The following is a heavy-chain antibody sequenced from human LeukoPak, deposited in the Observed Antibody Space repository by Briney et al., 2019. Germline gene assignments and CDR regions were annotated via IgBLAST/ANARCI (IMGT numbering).Heavy chain of an antibody. CDR2: ISAYNGNT. Sequence: ASVKVSCKASGYTFTSYGISWVRQAPGQGLEWMGWISAYNGNTNYAQKLQGRVTMTTDTSTSTAYMELRSLRSDDTDVYYCARAYCSGGSCYSLFDYWGQGTLVTVSS. J-gene: IGHJ4*02. CDR1: GYTFTSYG. V-gene: IGHV1-18*01. CDR3: ARAYCSGGSCYSLFDY. D-gene: IGHD2-15*01.